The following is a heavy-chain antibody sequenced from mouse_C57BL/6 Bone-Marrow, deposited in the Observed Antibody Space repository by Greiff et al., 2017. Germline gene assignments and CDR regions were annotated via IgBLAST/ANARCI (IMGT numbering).Heavy chain of an antibody. CDR2: IYPRSGNT. Sequence: QVQLQQSGAELARPGASVKLSCKASGYTFTSYGISWVKQRTGQGLEWIGEIYPRSGNTYYNEKFKGKATLTADKSSSTAYMELRSLTSEDSAVYFCARGARIRLRRRAWFAYWGQGTLVTVSA. V-gene: IGHV1-81*01. CDR3: ARGARIRLRRRAWFAY. D-gene: IGHD2-4*01. J-gene: IGHJ3*01. CDR1: GYTFTSYG.